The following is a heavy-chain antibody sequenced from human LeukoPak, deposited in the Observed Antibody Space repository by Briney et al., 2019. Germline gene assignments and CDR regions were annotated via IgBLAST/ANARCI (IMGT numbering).Heavy chain of an antibody. CDR3: ASSGTSCYPPDAFDI. Sequence: GGSLRLSCAASGFTFSSYSMNWVRQAPGKGLEWVSSISSSSSYIYYADSVKGRFTISRDNAKNSLYLQMNSLRAEDTAVYYCASSGTSCYPPDAFDIWGQGTMVTVSS. CDR2: ISSSSSYI. CDR1: GFTFSSYS. J-gene: IGHJ3*02. V-gene: IGHV3-21*01. D-gene: IGHD2-2*01.